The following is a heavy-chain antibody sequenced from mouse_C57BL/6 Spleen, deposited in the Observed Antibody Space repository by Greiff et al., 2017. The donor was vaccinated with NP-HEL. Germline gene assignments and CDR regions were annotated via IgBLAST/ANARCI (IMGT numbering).Heavy chain of an antibody. CDR3: ARGTTVVASRDYFDY. CDR2: IDPANGNT. Sequence: EVQLQQSVAELVRPGASVKLSCTASGFNIKNTYMHWVKQRPEQGLEWIGRIDPANGNTKYAPKFQGKATITADTSSNTAYLQLSSLTSEDTAIYYCARGTTVVASRDYFDYWGQGTTLTVSS. CDR1: GFNIKNTY. J-gene: IGHJ2*01. D-gene: IGHD1-1*01. V-gene: IGHV14-3*01.